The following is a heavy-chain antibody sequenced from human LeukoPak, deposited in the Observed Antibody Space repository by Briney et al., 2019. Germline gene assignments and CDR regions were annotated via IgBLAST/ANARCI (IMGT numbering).Heavy chain of an antibody. Sequence: SETLSLTCAVSGDSISSGGYSWRWIRRPPGKGLEWIGYIYHSGSTYYNPSLKCRVTISVDRSKNQFSLKLSSVTAADTAVYYCARELRYSSGWYFDYWGQGTLVTVSS. V-gene: IGHV4-30-2*01. D-gene: IGHD6-19*01. J-gene: IGHJ4*02. CDR3: ARELRYSSGWYFDY. CDR1: GDSISSGGYS. CDR2: IYHSGST.